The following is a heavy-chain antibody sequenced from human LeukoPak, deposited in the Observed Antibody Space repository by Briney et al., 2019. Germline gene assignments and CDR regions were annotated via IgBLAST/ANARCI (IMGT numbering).Heavy chain of an antibody. D-gene: IGHD3-3*01. CDR1: GYTFTGYY. J-gene: IGHJ4*02. CDR2: INPNSGGT. V-gene: IGHV1-2*02. Sequence: PGASVKVSCKASGYTFTGYYMHWVRQAPGQGLEWMGWINPNSGGTNYAQKFQGRVTMTRDTSISTAYMELSRLRSDDTAVYYCARTAAIFGVVDFDYWGQGTLVTVSS. CDR3: ARTAAIFGVVDFDY.